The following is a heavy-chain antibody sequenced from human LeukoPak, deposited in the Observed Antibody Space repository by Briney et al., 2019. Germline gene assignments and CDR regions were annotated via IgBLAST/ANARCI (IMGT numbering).Heavy chain of an antibody. CDR3: ARVRRKVGAADHAFDI. V-gene: IGHV4-4*07. D-gene: IGHD4/OR15-4a*01. CDR1: DGSISSYS. Sequence: SETLSLTCTVSDGSISSYSWSWIRQPAGKGLEWIGRIYASVTTSYNPSLKSRITMSVDTSKNQLSLQLVSVTAAETAVYYWARVRRKVGAADHAFDIWGQGTKVTVSS. CDR2: IYASVTT. J-gene: IGHJ3*02.